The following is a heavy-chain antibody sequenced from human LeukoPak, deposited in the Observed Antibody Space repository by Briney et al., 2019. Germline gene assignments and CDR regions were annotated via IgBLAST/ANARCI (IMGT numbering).Heavy chain of an antibody. Sequence: GGSLRLSCAASGFTFSSYSMNWVRQAPGKGLEWGSYISSSSSTIYYADSVKGRFTISRDNAKNSLYLQMNSLRDEDTAVYYCASGSSSWYREFLLDYWGQGTLVTVSS. CDR1: GFTFSSYS. D-gene: IGHD6-13*01. CDR3: ASGSSSWYREFLLDY. J-gene: IGHJ4*02. V-gene: IGHV3-48*02. CDR2: ISSSSSTI.